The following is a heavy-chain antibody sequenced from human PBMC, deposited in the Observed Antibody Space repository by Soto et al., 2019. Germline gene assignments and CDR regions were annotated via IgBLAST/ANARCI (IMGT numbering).Heavy chain of an antibody. V-gene: IGHV3-30-3*01. CDR3: AREEGSSSWGNWFDP. CDR2: ISYDGSNK. Sequence: QVQLVESGGGVVQPGRSLRLSCAASGFTFSSYAMHWVRQAPGKGLEWVAVISYDGSNKYYADSVKGRFTISRDNSKNSLYLQMNSLRAEDTAVYYCAREEGSSSWGNWFDPWGQGTLVTVSS. D-gene: IGHD6-13*01. J-gene: IGHJ5*02. CDR1: GFTFSSYA.